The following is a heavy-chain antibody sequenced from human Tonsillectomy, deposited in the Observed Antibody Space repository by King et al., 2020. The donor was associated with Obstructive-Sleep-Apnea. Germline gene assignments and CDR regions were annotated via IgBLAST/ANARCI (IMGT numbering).Heavy chain of an antibody. CDR2: IYYSGST. CDR1: GGSISSYY. V-gene: IGHV4-59*01. Sequence: VPLQESGPGLVKPSETLSLTCTVSGGSISSYYWSWIRQPPGKGLEWIGYIYYSGSTNYNPSLKSRVTISVDTSKNQFSLKLSSVTAADTAVYYCARGYYDFDPWGQGTLVTVSS. CDR3: ARGYYDFDP. D-gene: IGHD3-3*01. J-gene: IGHJ5*02.